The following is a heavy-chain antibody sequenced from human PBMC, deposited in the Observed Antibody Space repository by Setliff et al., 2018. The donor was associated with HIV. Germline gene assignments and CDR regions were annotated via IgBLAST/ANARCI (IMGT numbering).Heavy chain of an antibody. J-gene: IGHJ4*02. V-gene: IGHV2-70*11. CDR3: ARRVLTSSDYFGY. CDR2: IDWDDDT. Sequence: SGPTLVNPTQTLTLTCTVSGFSLGTTGMCVSWIRQPPGKALERLARIDWDDDTHYNASLKTRLTVSKDTSKNQVVLSLANMDPVDTATYYCARRVLTSSDYFGYWGQGALVTVSS. D-gene: IGHD3-3*01. CDR1: GFSLGTTGMC.